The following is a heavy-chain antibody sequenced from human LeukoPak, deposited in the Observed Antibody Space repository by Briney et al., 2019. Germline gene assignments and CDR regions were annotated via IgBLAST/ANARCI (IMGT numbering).Heavy chain of an antibody. CDR3: ARESSSYNAFDI. CDR1: GGSISSSSFY. J-gene: IGHJ3*02. V-gene: IGHV4-39*07. CDR2: LYYSGST. Sequence: PSETLSLTCTVSGGSISSSSFYWGWIRQSPGKGLEWIGSLYYSGSTYHNPSLNSRVTISVDTSKDQFSLKLNSVTAADTAVYYCARESSSYNAFDIWGQGTMVTVSS. D-gene: IGHD6-19*01.